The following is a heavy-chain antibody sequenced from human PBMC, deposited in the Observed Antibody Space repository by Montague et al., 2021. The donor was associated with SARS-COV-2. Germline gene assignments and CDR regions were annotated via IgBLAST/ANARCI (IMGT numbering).Heavy chain of an antibody. V-gene: IGHV4-59*01. CDR3: ARAYCGGDCHVGP. Sequence: SETLSLTCTVSVGSISNYYWTWIRQPPGKGLEWIGYIYDSGSANYNPSLTSRSTISVDTSNNQFSLRLSSVTAADTAVYYCARAYCGGDCHVGPWGQGILVTVSS. J-gene: IGHJ5*02. D-gene: IGHD2-21*02. CDR1: VGSISNYY. CDR2: IYDSGSA.